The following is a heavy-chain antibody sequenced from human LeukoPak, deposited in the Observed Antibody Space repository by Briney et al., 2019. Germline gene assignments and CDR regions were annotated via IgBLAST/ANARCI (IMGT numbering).Heavy chain of an antibody. J-gene: IGHJ5*02. CDR2: ISSSGSTI. CDR3: ARGSGYYYDSSGYYSNWFDP. V-gene: IGHV3-48*03. D-gene: IGHD3-22*01. CDR1: GFTFSSYE. Sequence: GGSLRLSSAASGFTFSSYEMNWVRQAPGNGREWVSYISSSGSTIYYADSVKVRFTISRDNAKNSLYLQMNSLRAEDMAVYYCARGSGYYYDSSGYYSNWFDPWGQGTLVTVSS.